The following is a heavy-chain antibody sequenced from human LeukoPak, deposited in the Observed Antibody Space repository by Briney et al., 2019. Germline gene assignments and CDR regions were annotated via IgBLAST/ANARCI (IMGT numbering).Heavy chain of an antibody. CDR1: GYTFTGYY. CDR2: INPNSGGT. D-gene: IGHD3-9*01. V-gene: IGHV1-2*02. CDR3: ARDKGYDILTRYYHTGAFDI. Sequence: ASVKVSCKASGYTFTGYYIHWVRQAPGQGLEWMGWINPNSGGTNYAQKFQGRVTMTRDTSISTAYMELSRLRSDDTAAFYCARDKGYDILTRYYHTGAFDIWGEGTLVTVSS. J-gene: IGHJ3*02.